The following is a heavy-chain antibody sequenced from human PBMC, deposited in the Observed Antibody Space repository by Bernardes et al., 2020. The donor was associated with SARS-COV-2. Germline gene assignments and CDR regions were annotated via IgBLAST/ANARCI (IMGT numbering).Heavy chain of an antibody. CDR1: GYTFTGFY. CDR3: ARERATNYYFSAFDY. CDR2: IDPNSGDT. Sequence: ASVKVSCKSSGYTFTGFYMHWVRQAPGQGLQWMGWIDPNSGDTNYAREFQGRVTMTRDTSISAAYMELSRLRSDDTAVYYCARERATNYYFSAFDYWGQGTLVTVSA. V-gene: IGHV1-2*02. J-gene: IGHJ4*02. D-gene: IGHD3-22*01.